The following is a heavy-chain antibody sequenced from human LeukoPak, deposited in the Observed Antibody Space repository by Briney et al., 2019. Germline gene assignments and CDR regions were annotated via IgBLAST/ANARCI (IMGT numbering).Heavy chain of an antibody. CDR3: ARMGGARGTYYEVYFDY. CDR1: GYTFTSYG. D-gene: IGHD1-26*01. CDR2: IRAYNGNT. V-gene: IGHV1-18*01. J-gene: IGHJ4*02. Sequence: ASVKVSCKASGYTFTSYGISWVRQAPGQGLEWMGWIRAYNGNTNYAQKFQGRVTMTTDTSTSTAYMELRSLRSDDTAVYYCARMGGARGTYYEVYFDYWGQGTLVTVSS.